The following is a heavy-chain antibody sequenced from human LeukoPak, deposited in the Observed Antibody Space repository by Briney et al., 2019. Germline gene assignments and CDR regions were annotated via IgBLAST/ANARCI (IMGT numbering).Heavy chain of an antibody. CDR1: GGSVSSGSYY. D-gene: IGHD3-22*01. V-gene: IGHV4-61*01. Sequence: PSETLSLTCTVSGGSVSSGSYYWSWIRQPPGKGLEWIGYIYYSGNTNYNPSLKSRVTISLDTSKNQFSLKLSSVTAADTAVYYCARDGDSSGNFDYWGQGTLVTVSS. CDR2: IYYSGNT. CDR3: ARDGDSSGNFDY. J-gene: IGHJ4*02.